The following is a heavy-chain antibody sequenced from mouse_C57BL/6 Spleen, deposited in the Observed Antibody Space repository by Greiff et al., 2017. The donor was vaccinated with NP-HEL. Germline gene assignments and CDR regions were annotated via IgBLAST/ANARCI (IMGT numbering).Heavy chain of an antibody. V-gene: IGHV1-50*01. Sequence: QVQLKQSGAELVKPGASVKLSCKASGYTFTSYWMQWVKQRPGQGLEWIGEIDPSDSYTNYNQKFKGKATLTVDTSSSTAYMQLSSLTSEDSAVYYCARRKRPLYAMDYWGQGTSVTVSS. CDR3: ARRKRPLYAMDY. J-gene: IGHJ4*01. CDR2: IDPSDSYT. CDR1: GYTFTSYW.